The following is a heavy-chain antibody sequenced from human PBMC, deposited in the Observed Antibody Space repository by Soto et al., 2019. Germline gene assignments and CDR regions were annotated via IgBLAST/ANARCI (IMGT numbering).Heavy chain of an antibody. V-gene: IGHV3-23*01. CDR3: AKGPAKLIGPTTYYFDY. J-gene: IGHJ4*02. CDR1: GFTFSSYA. D-gene: IGHD3-22*01. CDR2: ISGSGGST. Sequence: GGSLRLSCAASGFTFSSYAMSWVRQAPGKGLEWVSAISGSGGSTYYADSVKGRFTISRDNSKNTLYLQMNSLRAEDTAVYYCAKGPAKLIGPTTYYFDYWGQGTLVTVSS.